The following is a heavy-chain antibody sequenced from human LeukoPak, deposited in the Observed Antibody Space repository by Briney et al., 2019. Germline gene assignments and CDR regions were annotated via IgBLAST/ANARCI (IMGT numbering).Heavy chain of an antibody. CDR1: GFTVSSNY. J-gene: IGHJ3*02. Sequence: PGGSLRLSCAASGFTVSSNYMSWVRQAPGKGLEWVSVIYSGGSTYYADSVKGRFTISRDNSKNTLYLQMNSLRAEDTAVYYCARASRVTTRLDAFDIWGQGTMVTVSS. V-gene: IGHV3-53*01. CDR3: ARASRVTTRLDAFDI. CDR2: IYSGGST. D-gene: IGHD2-21*02.